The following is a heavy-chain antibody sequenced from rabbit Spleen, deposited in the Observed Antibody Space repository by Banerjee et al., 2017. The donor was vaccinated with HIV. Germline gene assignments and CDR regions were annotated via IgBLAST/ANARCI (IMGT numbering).Heavy chain of an antibody. J-gene: IGHJ4*01. CDR3: ARDLVGVIGWNFYL. CDR2: INASTGKP. D-gene: IGHD1-1*01. Sequence: EQVEESGGGLVKPGGSLTLTCKASGFSFSDRDVMCWVRQAPGKGLQWIACINASTGKPVYATWAKGRFTISRTSSTTVTLRMTSLTAADRATYFCARDLVGVIGWNFYLWGQGTLVTVS. CDR1: GFSFSDRDV. V-gene: IGHV1S45*01.